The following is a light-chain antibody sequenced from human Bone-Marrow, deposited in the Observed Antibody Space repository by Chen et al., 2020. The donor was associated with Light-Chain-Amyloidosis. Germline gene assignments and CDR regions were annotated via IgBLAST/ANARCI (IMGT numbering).Light chain of an antibody. J-gene: IGLJ3*02. CDR1: NIGSTR. V-gene: IGLV3-21*02. CDR3: QVWDRSSDRPV. CDR2: DDS. Sequence: SYVLTQPSSVSVAPGQTATSACGGNNIGSTRVHWYQQTPGQAPLLVVYDDSDRPSGTPERLAGSNSGNTATLTISRVEAGDEADYYCQVWDRSSDRPVFGGGTKLTVL.